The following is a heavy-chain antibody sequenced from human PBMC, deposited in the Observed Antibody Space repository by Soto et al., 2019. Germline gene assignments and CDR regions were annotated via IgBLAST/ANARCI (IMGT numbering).Heavy chain of an antibody. CDR2: INPSGGAT. V-gene: IGHV1-46*01. J-gene: IGHJ3*02. D-gene: IGHD2-15*01. CDR1: GYTFINFF. Sequence: ASVKVSCKASGYTFINFFIHWARQAPGQGLEWVGIINPSGGATTYPQKFQGRVTMTRDTSTSTVYMDVSSLRFDDTAVYYCARSHCSGGSCYLGAFDIWGQGTMVTVSS. CDR3: ARSHCSGGSCYLGAFDI.